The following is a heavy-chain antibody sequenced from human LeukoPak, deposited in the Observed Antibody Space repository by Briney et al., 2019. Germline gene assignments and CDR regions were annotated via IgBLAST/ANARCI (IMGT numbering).Heavy chain of an antibody. J-gene: IGHJ4*02. CDR1: GGSFSGYY. CDR2: INHSGST. V-gene: IGHV4-34*01. Sequence: SETLSLTCAVYGGSFSGYYWSWIRQPPGKGLEWIGEINHSGSTNYNPSLKSRVTISVDTSKNQFSLKLSSVTAADTAVYYCARGLPWSGYYWVPLSGQNDYWGQGTLVTVSS. CDR3: ARGLPWSGYYWVPLSGQNDY. D-gene: IGHD3-3*01.